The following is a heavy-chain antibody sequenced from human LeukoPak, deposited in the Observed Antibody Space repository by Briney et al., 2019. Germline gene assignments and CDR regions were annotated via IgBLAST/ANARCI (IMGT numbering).Heavy chain of an antibody. J-gene: IGHJ3*01. CDR1: GFIFDDYA. V-gene: IGHV3-20*04. D-gene: IGHD2-15*01. CDR2: INCNGGST. Sequence: GGSLRLSCAASGFIFDDYAINWVRQAPGKGLEWVSGINCNGGSTGYADSLKGRFTISRDNAKNSLNLQMDSLRAEDTAVYYCAREGTIVVGDAFDLWGQGTMVTVSS. CDR3: AREGTIVVGDAFDL.